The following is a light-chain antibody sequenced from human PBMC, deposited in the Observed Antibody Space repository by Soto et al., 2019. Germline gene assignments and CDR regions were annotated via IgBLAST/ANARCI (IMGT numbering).Light chain of an antibody. CDR1: QGISNW. V-gene: IGKV1-12*01. CDR3: HQPNSFPHT. J-gene: IGKJ3*01. CDR2: LAS. Sequence: DIQMTQSPSSVSASVGDRVTITCRASQGISNWLAWYQQKPGKAPKLLIYLASSLQSGVPSRFSRSVSGTDYTLTISSLQPEEFATYYWHQPNSFPHTFGPGTKVAIK.